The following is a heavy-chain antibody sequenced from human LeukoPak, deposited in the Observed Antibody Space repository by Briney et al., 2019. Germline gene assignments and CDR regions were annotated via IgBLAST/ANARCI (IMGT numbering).Heavy chain of an antibody. CDR1: GFTFSNYY. Sequence: PGGSLRLSCAASGFTFSNYYMNWVRQAPGKGLEWASSISGSSSYIYYADSVKGRFTISRDNAKNSLYLQMNSLRAEDTAVYYCARDVYYYDSSGFDPWGQGTLVTVSS. J-gene: IGHJ5*02. D-gene: IGHD3-22*01. CDR3: ARDVYYYDSSGFDP. CDR2: ISGSSSYI. V-gene: IGHV3-21*01.